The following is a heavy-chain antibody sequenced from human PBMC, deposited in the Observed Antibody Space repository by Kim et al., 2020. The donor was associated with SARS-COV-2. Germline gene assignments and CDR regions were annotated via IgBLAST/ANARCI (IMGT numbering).Heavy chain of an antibody. V-gene: IGHV4-39*07. D-gene: IGHD3-10*01. CDR3: ARFVGGLGGY. Sequence: SETLSLTCTVSGGSISSSSYYWGWIRQPPGKGLEWIGRIYYSGSTYYNPSLQSRFTISLDRSKNPLSLKLISVTATATSFYSCARFVGGLGGYWCQGTLV. CDR1: GGSISSSSYY. CDR2: IYYSGST. J-gene: IGHJ4*02.